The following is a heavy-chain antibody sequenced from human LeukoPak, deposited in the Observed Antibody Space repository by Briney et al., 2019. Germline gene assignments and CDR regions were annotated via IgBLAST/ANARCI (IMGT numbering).Heavy chain of an antibody. CDR2: FYYSGST. D-gene: IGHD3-9*01. Sequence: SETLSLTCTVSGASVSSGDYYWSWIRQPPGKGLEWIEYFYYSGSTYYNPSLKSRLTISVDTSKNQFSLKLTSVTAADTAVYYCARGENYDILTAYVLWGQGTLVTVSS. CDR3: ARGENYDILTAYVL. J-gene: IGHJ4*02. V-gene: IGHV4-30-4*08. CDR1: GASVSSGDYY.